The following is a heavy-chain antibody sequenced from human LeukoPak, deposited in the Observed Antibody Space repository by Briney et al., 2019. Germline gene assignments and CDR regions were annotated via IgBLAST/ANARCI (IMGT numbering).Heavy chain of an antibody. CDR3: ARSVYDWDPRYYMDV. CDR2: AYHSGGT. D-gene: IGHD3-9*01. CDR1: GDSMRSYY. Sequence: PSETLSLTCTVSGDSMRSYYWTWIRQSPGKGLEWIGYAYHSGGTSYNPSLKGRVTISVDTSKNQFSLKLTSVTAADTAMYYCARSVYDWDPRYYMDVWGKGTTVAVSS. V-gene: IGHV4-59*01. J-gene: IGHJ6*03.